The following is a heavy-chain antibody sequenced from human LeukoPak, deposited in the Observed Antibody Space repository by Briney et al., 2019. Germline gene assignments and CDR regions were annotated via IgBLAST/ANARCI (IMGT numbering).Heavy chain of an antibody. CDR1: GGSISSGGYY. J-gene: IGHJ6*02. CDR2: IYYSGST. D-gene: IGHD3-22*01. V-gene: IGHV4-31*03. Sequence: SQTLSLTCTVSGGSISSGGYYWSWIRQHPGKGLEWIGYIYYSGSTYYNPSLKSRVTISVDTSKNQFSLKLSSVTAADTAVYYCARDCIRHDTSGYYYYYGMDVWGQGTTVTVSS. CDR3: ARDCIRHDTSGYYYYYGMDV.